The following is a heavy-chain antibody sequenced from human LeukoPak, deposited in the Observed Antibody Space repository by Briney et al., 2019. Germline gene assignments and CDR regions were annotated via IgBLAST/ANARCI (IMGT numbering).Heavy chain of an antibody. CDR3: ARFGYVAAVDV. V-gene: IGHV3-7*01. D-gene: IGHD2-15*01. CDR2: INPAGSET. CDR1: GFTFTSYW. Sequence: GGSLRLSCAASGFTFTSYWMSWVRQAPRKGLEWVANINPAGSETYYVDPVKGRFRISRDNAKNLVYLQMNSLRAEDTAVYHCARFGYVAAVDVWGQGTPVTVSS. J-gene: IGHJ4*02.